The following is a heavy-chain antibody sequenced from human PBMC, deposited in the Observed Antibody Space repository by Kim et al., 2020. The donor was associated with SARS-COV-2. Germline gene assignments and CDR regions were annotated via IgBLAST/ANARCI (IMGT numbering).Heavy chain of an antibody. CDR3: ARDPGSWLQSAGRLYYFDY. Sequence: GGSLRLSCAASGFTFSSYAMHWVRQAPGKGLEWVAVISYDGSNKYYADSVKGRFTISRDNSKNTLYLQMNSLRAEDTAVYYCARDPGSWLQSAGRLYYFDYWGQGTLVTVSS. CDR1: GFTFSSYA. CDR2: ISYDGSNK. D-gene: IGHD6-13*01. J-gene: IGHJ4*02. V-gene: IGHV3-30*04.